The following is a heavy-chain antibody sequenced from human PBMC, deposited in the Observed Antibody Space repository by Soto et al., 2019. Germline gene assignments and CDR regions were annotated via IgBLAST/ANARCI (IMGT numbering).Heavy chain of an antibody. D-gene: IGHD3-22*01. V-gene: IGHV3-30*02. J-gene: IGHJ4*02. CDR1: GFTFSTYG. CDR3: ARGLDYDSSGYYLDF. CDR2: IQYHGINK. Sequence: GGSLRLSCAASGFTFSTYGMHWVRQAPGKGLEWVAFIQYHGINKDYADSVKGRFTISRDNSRNTLYLQMNSLRAEDTAVYYCARGLDYDSSGYYLDFWGQGALVTVSS.